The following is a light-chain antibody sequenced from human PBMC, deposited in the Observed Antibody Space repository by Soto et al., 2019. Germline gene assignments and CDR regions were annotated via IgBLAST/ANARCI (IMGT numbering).Light chain of an antibody. J-gene: IGLJ1*01. CDR2: ENN. CDR3: GTWDSSLSAGV. Sequence: QSVLTQPPSVSAAPGQKVTISCSGSNSIIGNNYVSWYQQLPGTAPKLLIYENNKRPSGIPDRFSGSKSGTSATLGITGLQTGDEADYYYGTWDSSLSAGVFGTGTKVTVL. CDR1: NSIIGNNY. V-gene: IGLV1-51*02.